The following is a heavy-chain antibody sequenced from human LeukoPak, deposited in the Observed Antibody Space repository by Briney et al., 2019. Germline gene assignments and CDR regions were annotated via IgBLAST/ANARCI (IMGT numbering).Heavy chain of an antibody. CDR1: GFPFSSFA. D-gene: IGHD4-17*01. CDR2: ISYDGSNK. V-gene: IGHV3-30*04. Sequence: GGPLSLSCAASGFPFSSFAMHWVRQPPGKGLGGGAVISYDGSNKYYADSVKGRFTISRDNSKNTLYLQMNSLRAEDTAVYYCARESRLRDGLDYWGQGTLVTVSS. J-gene: IGHJ4*02. CDR3: ARESRLRDGLDY.